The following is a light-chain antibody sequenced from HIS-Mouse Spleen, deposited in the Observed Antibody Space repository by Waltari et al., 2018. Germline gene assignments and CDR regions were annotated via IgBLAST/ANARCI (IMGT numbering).Light chain of an antibody. Sequence: DIQMTQSPSTLSASVGDRVTITCRASQGISVWLDWYQQKPGKAPKHLIYQASSLESGGPSRFSGSGSGTELTLTISSLQPDDFATYFCQQYNSYLTFGGGTKVEIK. CDR1: QGISVW. J-gene: IGKJ4*01. CDR2: QAS. V-gene: IGKV1-5*03. CDR3: QQYNSYLT.